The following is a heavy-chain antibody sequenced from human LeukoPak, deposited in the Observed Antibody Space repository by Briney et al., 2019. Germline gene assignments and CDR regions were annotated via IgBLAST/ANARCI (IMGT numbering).Heavy chain of an antibody. V-gene: IGHV3-74*01. CDR3: ARVTPYGSGNY. CDR1: GFTFSSYW. D-gene: IGHD3-10*01. CDR2: INSDGSST. Sequence: GGSLRLSCAASGFTFSSYWMHWVRHAPGKGLVWVSRINSDGSSTSYADSVKGRFTISRDNAKNTLYLQMNSLRAEDTAVYYCARVTPYGSGNYWGQGTLVTVSS. J-gene: IGHJ4*02.